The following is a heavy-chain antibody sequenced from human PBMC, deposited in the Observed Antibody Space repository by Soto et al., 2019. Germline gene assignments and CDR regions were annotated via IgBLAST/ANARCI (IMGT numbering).Heavy chain of an antibody. CDR1: GFTFSSYG. D-gene: IGHD3-3*01. CDR3: ARDRDFWSGKEPLDY. CDR2: IWYDGSNK. Sequence: GGSLRLSCAASGFTFSSYGMHWVRQAPGKGLEWVAVIWYDGSNKYYADSVKGRFTISRDNSKNTLYLQMNSLRAEDTAVYYCARDRDFWSGKEPLDYWGQGTLVTVSS. V-gene: IGHV3-33*01. J-gene: IGHJ4*02.